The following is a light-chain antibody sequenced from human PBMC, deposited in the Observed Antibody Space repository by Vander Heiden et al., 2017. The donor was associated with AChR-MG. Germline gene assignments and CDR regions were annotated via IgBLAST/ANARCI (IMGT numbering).Light chain of an antibody. V-gene: IGKV1-39*01. Sequence: DIQMTQSPSSLSASVGDRVTITCRASQSISTFLHWYQRKPGKAPKLLIYSASNLESGVPSRFTGSGSGTDFTLTITSLQPEDFATYYFQQSYSTQTFGQGTKVETK. CDR1: QSISTF. J-gene: IGKJ1*01. CDR3: QQSYSTQT. CDR2: SAS.